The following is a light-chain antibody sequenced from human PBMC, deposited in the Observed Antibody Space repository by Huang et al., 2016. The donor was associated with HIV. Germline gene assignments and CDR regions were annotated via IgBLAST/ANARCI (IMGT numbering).Light chain of an antibody. CDR1: QAISNY. CDR3: LQHHAYPRT. V-gene: IGKV1-17*03. J-gene: IGKJ1*01. CDR2: AAS. Sequence: DIQMTQSPSAMSASVGDKVTITCRAMQAISNYLVWFQQKPGRAPKRLIYAASSLQSGVPSRFSGSGYGTKFTLTISSLQPEDFATYYCLQHHAYPRTFGPGTKVEVK.